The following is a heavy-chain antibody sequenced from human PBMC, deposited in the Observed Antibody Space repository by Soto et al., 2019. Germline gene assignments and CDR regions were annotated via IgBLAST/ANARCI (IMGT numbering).Heavy chain of an antibody. CDR2: INHLTTT. D-gene: IGHD5-18*01. CDR1: GGSFSSYH. Sequence: SETLSLTFAVYGGSFSSYHCSWIRQTPGKGLEWIGEINHLTTTNYNPSLKSRVIISLDTPKNQFSLKLSSVTAADTAVYYCARGYDTALAPIFWGQGILVTVSS. CDR3: ARGYDTALAPIF. J-gene: IGHJ4*02. V-gene: IGHV4-34*01.